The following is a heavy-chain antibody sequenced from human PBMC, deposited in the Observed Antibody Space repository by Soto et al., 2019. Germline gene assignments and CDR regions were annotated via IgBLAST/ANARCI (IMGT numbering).Heavy chain of an antibody. D-gene: IGHD6-13*01. V-gene: IGHV4-30-4*01. Sequence: SETLSLTCSVSGDSISTVDYFWAWIRQPPGQALEYIGYIYKSATTYYNPSFESRVAISLDTSKSQFSLNVTSVTAADTAVYYCARGVRRPSSWYSDYWGQGTLVTVSS. CDR3: ARGVRRPSSWYSDY. CDR1: GDSISTVDYF. J-gene: IGHJ4*02. CDR2: IYKSATT.